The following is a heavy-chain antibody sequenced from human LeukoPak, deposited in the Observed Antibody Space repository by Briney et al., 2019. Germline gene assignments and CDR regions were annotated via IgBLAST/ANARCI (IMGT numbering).Heavy chain of an antibody. V-gene: IGHV3-48*01. Sequence: PGGSLRLSCAASGFPFSSYSMNWVRQAPGKGLEWVSYISASGSNIYYLDSVKGRFTVSRDNAMNSLFLQMDCPRAEDTAVYYCVRVKGTYFDFWGQATLVTVSA. CDR1: GFPFSSYS. CDR3: VRVKGTYFDF. CDR2: ISASGSNI. D-gene: IGHD1-1*01. J-gene: IGHJ4*02.